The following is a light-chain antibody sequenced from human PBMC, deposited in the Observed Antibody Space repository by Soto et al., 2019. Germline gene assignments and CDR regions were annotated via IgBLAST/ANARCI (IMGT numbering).Light chain of an antibody. CDR1: QSIDTF. CDR2: AAS. J-gene: IGKJ2*01. V-gene: IGKV1-39*01. CDR3: QQSYSAPMYT. Sequence: DIQMTQSPSSLSASVGDRVTITCRASQSIDTFLNWYEQRPGQAPKLLICAASNLQAGIPSRFSGSGSETEFTLTISNLQPEDFATYFCQQSYSAPMYTFGQGTKLQI.